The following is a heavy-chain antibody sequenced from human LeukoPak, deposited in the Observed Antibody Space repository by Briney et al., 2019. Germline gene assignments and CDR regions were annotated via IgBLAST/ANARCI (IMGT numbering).Heavy chain of an antibody. CDR1: GFTFSSYE. V-gene: IGHV3-48*03. D-gene: IGHD1-26*01. CDR2: ISSSGRTT. J-gene: IGHJ3*02. Sequence: PGGSLRLSCAASGFTFSSYEMNWVRQAPGKGLEWVSYISSSGRTTYYADSVKGRFTISRDNAKNSLFLQMNSLRAEDTAVYYCATWELLDAFDIWGQGTMVTVSS. CDR3: ATWELLDAFDI.